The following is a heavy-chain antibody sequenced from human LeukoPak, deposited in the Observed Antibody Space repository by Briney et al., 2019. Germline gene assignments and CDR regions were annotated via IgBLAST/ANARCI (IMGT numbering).Heavy chain of an antibody. CDR2: ISWNSGTI. CDR1: GFIFNNYA. J-gene: IGHJ4*02. V-gene: IGHV3-9*01. CDR3: AKGSAMIVAAPDY. D-gene: IGHD3-22*01. Sequence: PGGSLRLSCAGSGFIFNNYAMHWVRQPPGKGLEWVSGISWNSGTIDYADSVRGRFTISRDNAKNSLYLQMNSLRAEDTAVYYCAKGSAMIVAAPDYWGQGTLVTVSS.